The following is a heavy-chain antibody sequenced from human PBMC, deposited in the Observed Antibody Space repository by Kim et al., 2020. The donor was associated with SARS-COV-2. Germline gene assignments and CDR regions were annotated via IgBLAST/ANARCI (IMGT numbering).Heavy chain of an antibody. CDR1: GFTFSNYA. Sequence: GGSLRLSCAASGFTFSNYAMSWVRQAPGKGLEWVSAISGSGGSTFYADSVKGRFTISRDNSKNTLYLQMNSLRAEDTAVYYCAKAVDRYYYDSSGYYGGDDYWGQGTLVTVSS. V-gene: IGHV3-23*01. CDR3: AKAVDRYYYDSSGYYGGDDY. CDR2: ISGSGGST. J-gene: IGHJ4*02. D-gene: IGHD3-22*01.